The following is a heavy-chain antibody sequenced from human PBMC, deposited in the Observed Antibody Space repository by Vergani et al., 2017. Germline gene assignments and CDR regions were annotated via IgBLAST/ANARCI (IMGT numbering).Heavy chain of an antibody. Sequence: EVQLVESGGGLVQPGGSLRLSCAASGFTVSSNYMSWVRQAPGEGLEWVSVIYSGGSTYYADPVKGRFTISRDNSKNSLYLQMNSLRAEDTAVYYCARVRGTYIEQQPKAYYFDYWGQGTLVTVSS. CDR1: GFTVSSNY. CDR3: ARVRGTYIEQQPKAYYFDY. V-gene: IGHV3-66*01. J-gene: IGHJ4*02. CDR2: IYSGGST. D-gene: IGHD6-13*01.